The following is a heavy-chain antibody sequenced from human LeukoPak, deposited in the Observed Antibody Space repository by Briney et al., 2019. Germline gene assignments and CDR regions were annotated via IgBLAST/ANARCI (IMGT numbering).Heavy chain of an antibody. Sequence: SETLSLTCAVYGGSFSGYYWSWIRQPPGKGLEWIGEINHSGSTNYNPSLKSRVTISVDTSKNQFSLKLSSVTAADTAVYYCARGPEAGYCYGEFDYWGQGTLVTVSS. CDR1: GGSFSGYY. CDR3: ARGPEAGYCYGEFDY. D-gene: IGHD5-18*01. J-gene: IGHJ4*02. V-gene: IGHV4-34*01. CDR2: INHSGST.